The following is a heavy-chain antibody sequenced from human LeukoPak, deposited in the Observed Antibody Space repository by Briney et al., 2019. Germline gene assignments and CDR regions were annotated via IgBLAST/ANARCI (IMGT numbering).Heavy chain of an antibody. CDR2: ISPDGSDK. CDR3: ARGIVEVAGVSNHLDY. Sequence: PGGSLRLSCVASGFTFGSYWMNWVHQAPGKGLERVGTISPDGSDKYYVDSVKGRFTISRDNAKTSLYLQINSLRADDTALYFCARGIVEVAGVSNHLDYWGQGTLITVSS. D-gene: IGHD2-2*01. V-gene: IGHV3-7*01. CDR1: GFTFGSYW. J-gene: IGHJ4*02.